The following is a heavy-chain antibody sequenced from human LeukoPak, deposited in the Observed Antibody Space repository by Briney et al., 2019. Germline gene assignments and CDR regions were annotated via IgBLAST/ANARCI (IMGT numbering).Heavy chain of an antibody. CDR2: INHSGYT. Sequence: SETLSLTCAVSGESFSDYYWSWVSQPPGKGLEWIGEINHSGYTDYNPPLKSRVTISVDTSKNQFSLNLGSVTAADTAVYYCARAAQLTEARGAFDIWGQGTMVTVSS. D-gene: IGHD2-2*01. V-gene: IGHV4-34*01. CDR3: ARAAQLTEARGAFDI. J-gene: IGHJ3*02. CDR1: GESFSDYY.